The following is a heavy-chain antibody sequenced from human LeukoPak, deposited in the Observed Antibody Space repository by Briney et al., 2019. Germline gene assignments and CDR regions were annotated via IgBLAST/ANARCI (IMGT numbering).Heavy chain of an antibody. CDR3: ARRIRGAPTDY. Sequence: ASVKVSCKASGYTFTTYDLNWVRQATGQGLEWMGWMNPSSCNTGYAQKLQGRSTMTRNISITTAYMALSNLTSEDTAVYYCARRIRGAPTDYWGQGTLVTVSS. CDR2: MNPSSCNT. CDR1: GYTFTTYD. D-gene: IGHD3-10*01. J-gene: IGHJ4*02. V-gene: IGHV1-8*01.